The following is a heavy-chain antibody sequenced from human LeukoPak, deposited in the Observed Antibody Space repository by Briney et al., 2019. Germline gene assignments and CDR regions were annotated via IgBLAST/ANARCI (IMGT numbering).Heavy chain of an antibody. D-gene: IGHD3-22*01. V-gene: IGHV4-59*01. CDR2: IYYSGST. CDR1: AGSISSYY. CDR3: ARCGSYYDSTGYYPTTYYYYYMDV. J-gene: IGHJ6*03. Sequence: SETLSLTCTVSAGSISSYYWSWIRQSPGKGLEWIGYIYYSGSTNYNPSLKSRVTISVDTSKNQFSLKLSSVTAADTAVYYCARCGSYYDSTGYYPTTYYYYYMDVWGKGTTVTVSS.